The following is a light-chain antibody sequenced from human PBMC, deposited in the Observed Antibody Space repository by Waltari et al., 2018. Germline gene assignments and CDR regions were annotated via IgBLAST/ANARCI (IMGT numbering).Light chain of an antibody. CDR3: HQTYTALVT. CDR2: AAS. CDR1: QNIANY. J-gene: IGKJ3*01. V-gene: IGKV1-39*01. Sequence: DIQVTQSPSSLSASIGDRVNMTCRASQNIANYLSWYQQKLGQAPKLLVYAASRLQKGVPSRFSARGSGTDFTLIINGLRPEDIATYYCHQTYTALVTFGPGTKVDV.